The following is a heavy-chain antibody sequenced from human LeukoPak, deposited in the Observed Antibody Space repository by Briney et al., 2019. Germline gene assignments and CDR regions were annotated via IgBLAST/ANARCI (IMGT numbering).Heavy chain of an antibody. D-gene: IGHD3-10*01. V-gene: IGHV3-23*01. CDR1: GVTFSSYA. J-gene: IGHJ4*02. CDR2: ISGSGGSI. Sequence: GGSLRLSCAASGVTFSSYAMSWVRQAPGKGLEWVSAISGSGGSIYYADSVKGRFTISRDNSKNTLYLQMNSLRAEDTAVYYCAKLHPTYYYGSGSYYDFGYRGQGTLVTVSS. CDR3: AKLHPTYYYGSGSYYDFGY.